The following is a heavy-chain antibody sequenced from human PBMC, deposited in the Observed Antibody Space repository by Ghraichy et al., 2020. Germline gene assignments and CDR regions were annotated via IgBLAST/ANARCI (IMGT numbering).Heavy chain of an antibody. Sequence: ASVKVSSKASGYTFTGYYMHWVRQAPGQGLEWMGRINPNSGGTNYAQKFQGRVTMTRDTFISTAYMELSRLRSDDTAVYYCARWGYCSGGSCYGYYGMDVWGQGTTVTVSS. CDR2: INPNSGGT. V-gene: IGHV1-2*06. J-gene: IGHJ6*02. D-gene: IGHD2-15*01. CDR3: ARWGYCSGGSCYGYYGMDV. CDR1: GYTFTGYY.